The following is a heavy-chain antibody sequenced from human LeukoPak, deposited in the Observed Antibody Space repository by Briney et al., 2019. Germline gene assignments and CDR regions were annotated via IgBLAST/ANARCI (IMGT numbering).Heavy chain of an antibody. CDR2: INPNSGGT. J-gene: IGHJ4*02. CDR3: ARGNSNLPIDY. D-gene: IGHD6-13*01. V-gene: IGHV1-2*02. CDR1: GYTFTGYY. Sequence: GASVKVSCKASGYTFTGYYMHWVRQAPGQGLEWMGWINPNSGGTNYAQKFQGRVTMTRDMSTSTVYMELSSLRSEDTAVYYCARGNSNLPIDYWGQGTLVTVSS.